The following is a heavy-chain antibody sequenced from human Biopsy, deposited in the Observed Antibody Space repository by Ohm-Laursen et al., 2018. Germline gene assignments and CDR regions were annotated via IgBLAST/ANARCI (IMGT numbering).Heavy chain of an antibody. CDR3: ARVVGAATGSDQ. CDR1: GGSISGYY. V-gene: IGHV4-59*01. Sequence: TLSLTCSISGGSISGYYWNWIRQSPGKGLEWIGYIWSSGTTDYNPSLQSRVSMSLELSTDQFSLKVDSVTAADTAVYYCARVVGAATGSDQWGQGIPVTVSS. D-gene: IGHD1-26*01. CDR2: IWSSGTT. J-gene: IGHJ4*02.